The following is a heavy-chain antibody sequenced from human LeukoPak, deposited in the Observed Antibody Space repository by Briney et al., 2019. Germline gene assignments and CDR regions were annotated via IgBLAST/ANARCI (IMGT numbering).Heavy chain of an antibody. CDR2: ISGSGGST. D-gene: IGHD2-8*01. Sequence: PGRSLRLSCAASGFTFSSYAMSWVRQAPGKGLEWVSAISGSGGSTYYADSVKGRFTISRDNSKNTLYLQMNSLRAEDTAVYYCAKGTSHYYYYGMDVWGQGTTVTVSS. J-gene: IGHJ6*02. CDR1: GFTFSSYA. V-gene: IGHV3-23*01. CDR3: AKGTSHYYYYGMDV.